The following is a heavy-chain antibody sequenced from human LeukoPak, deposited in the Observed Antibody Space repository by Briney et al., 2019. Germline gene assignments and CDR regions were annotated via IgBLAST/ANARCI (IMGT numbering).Heavy chain of an antibody. CDR2: IYSGGST. Sequence: GGSLRLSCAASGFTVSSNYMSWVRQAPGKGLEWVSVIYSGGSTYYADSVKGRFTISRDNSKNTLYLQMNSLSAEDTAVYYCARVRDYYYDSSGYHTHYWGQGTLVTVSS. V-gene: IGHV3-66*01. J-gene: IGHJ4*02. CDR3: ARVRDYYYDSSGYHTHY. D-gene: IGHD3-22*01. CDR1: GFTVSSNY.